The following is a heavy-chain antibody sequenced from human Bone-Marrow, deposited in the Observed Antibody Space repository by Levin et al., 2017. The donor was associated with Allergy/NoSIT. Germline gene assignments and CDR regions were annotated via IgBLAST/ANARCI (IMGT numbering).Heavy chain of an antibody. Sequence: ASVKVSCKASGYSFTSYGLVWVRRAPGQGLEWMGWISASNGDTKFAQKFQDRVTMTTDTSTTTAYMELRSLRSDDTAVYYCARGDYDFWSGPPLDSWGQGTLITVSS. V-gene: IGHV1-18*04. CDR2: ISASNGDT. CDR3: ARGDYDFWSGPPLDS. CDR1: GYSFTSYG. J-gene: IGHJ5*01. D-gene: IGHD3-3*01.